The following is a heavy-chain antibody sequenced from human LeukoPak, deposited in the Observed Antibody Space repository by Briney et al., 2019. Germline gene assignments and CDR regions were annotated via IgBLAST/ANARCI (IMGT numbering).Heavy chain of an antibody. CDR3: ARRTGDWFDP. J-gene: IGHJ5*02. D-gene: IGHD2-8*02. V-gene: IGHV4-61*01. CDR1: GGSVSSGSYY. CDR2: ISYGGST. Sequence: PSETLSLTCTVSGGSVSSGSYYWSWIRQPPGKGLEWIGYISYGGSTNYNPSLKSRVTISVDTSKTQFSLKLSSVTAADTAVYYCARRTGDWFDPRGQGTLVTVSS.